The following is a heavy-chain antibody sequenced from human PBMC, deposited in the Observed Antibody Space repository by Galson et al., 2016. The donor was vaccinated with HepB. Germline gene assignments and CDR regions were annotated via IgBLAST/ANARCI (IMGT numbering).Heavy chain of an antibody. Sequence: TLSLTCTDSGASISSRGYWSWIRQPPGKGLEWIGYIHYTGSTYYNPSLKSRVIISVDTSKNQFSLNLSSVTAADTAVYYCAGVVLGEDAQFDAWGQGTLVTVSS. J-gene: IGHJ4*02. CDR1: GASISSRGY. V-gene: IGHV4-31*03. CDR3: AGVVLGEDAQFDA. CDR2: IHYTGST.